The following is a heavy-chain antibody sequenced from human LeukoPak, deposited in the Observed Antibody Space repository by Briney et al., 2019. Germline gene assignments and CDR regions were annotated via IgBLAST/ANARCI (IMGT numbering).Heavy chain of an antibody. J-gene: IGHJ4*02. CDR1: GGSISSYY. CDR3: ARSSYDYVWGTLAF. D-gene: IGHD3-16*01. V-gene: IGHV4-34*01. Sequence: SETLSLTCTVSGGSISSYYWNWIRQSPGKGLEWIGDLSHSGNTNYNPSLESRVTISGDTSKNQFSLKLTSVTAADTAVYYCARSSYDYVWGTLAFWGQGVLVTVSA. CDR2: LSHSGNT.